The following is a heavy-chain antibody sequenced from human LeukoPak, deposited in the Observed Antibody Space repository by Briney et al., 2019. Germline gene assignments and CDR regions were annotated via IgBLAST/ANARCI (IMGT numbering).Heavy chain of an antibody. Sequence: GGSLRLSCAASGFTFTNYWMNWVRQAPGKGLEWVANINQDGSEKYYLDSAKGRFTISRDNARNSLYLQMNSLRAEDTAVYYCAELGITMIGGVWGKGTTVTISS. CDR2: INQDGSEK. D-gene: IGHD3-10*02. V-gene: IGHV3-7*01. CDR3: AELGITMIGGV. J-gene: IGHJ6*04. CDR1: GFTFTNYW.